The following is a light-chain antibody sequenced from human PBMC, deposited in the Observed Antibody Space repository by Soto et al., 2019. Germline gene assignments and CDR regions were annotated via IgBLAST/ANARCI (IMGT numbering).Light chain of an antibody. CDR3: QHYDGSPRT. CDR1: QSVGDNF. J-gene: IGKJ2*01. V-gene: IGKV3-20*01. CDR2: GVF. Sequence: TVLTQSPGTLSLSPGERATLSCRTSQSVGDNFLAWDQQKPGQAPRLLIYGVFNRATGIPARFSGSGSGTDFTLTISGLEPEDSAVYYCQHYDGSPRTFGQGTKVEIK.